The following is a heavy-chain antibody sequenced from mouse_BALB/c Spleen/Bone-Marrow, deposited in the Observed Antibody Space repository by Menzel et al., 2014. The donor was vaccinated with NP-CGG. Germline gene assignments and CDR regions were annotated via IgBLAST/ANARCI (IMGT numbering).Heavy chain of an antibody. V-gene: IGHV1-87*01. CDR1: AYTSTSYW. CDR3: ARGYYYGSTYGWYFDV. Sequence: QVQLQQSGAELARPGASVKSSCKASAYTSTSYWMQWVKQRPGQGLEWIGAIYPRDGDTRYTQKFKGKATLTADKSSSTAYMQLSSLASEDSAVYYCARGYYYGSTYGWYFDVWGAGTTVTVSS. D-gene: IGHD1-1*01. J-gene: IGHJ1*01. CDR2: IYPRDGDT.